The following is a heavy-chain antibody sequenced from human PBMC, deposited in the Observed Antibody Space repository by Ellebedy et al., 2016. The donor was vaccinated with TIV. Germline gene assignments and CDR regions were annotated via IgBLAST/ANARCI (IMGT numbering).Heavy chain of an antibody. D-gene: IGHD2-15*01. J-gene: IGHJ4*02. Sequence: GGSLRLSCAASGFTFRSYWMHWVRQVPGTGLVWVSRISPDGISTAYADSVKGRFTISRDNAKNTLSLQMNSLKTEDTAVYYCARGGGSFSDYWGQGTLVTVSS. CDR1: GFTFRSYW. V-gene: IGHV3-74*01. CDR3: ARGGGSFSDY. CDR2: ISPDGIST.